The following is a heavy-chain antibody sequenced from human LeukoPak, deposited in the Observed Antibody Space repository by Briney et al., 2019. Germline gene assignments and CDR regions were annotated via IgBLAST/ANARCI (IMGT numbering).Heavy chain of an antibody. V-gene: IGHV3-30*04. CDR1: GLAFSSYS. CDR3: ARDFTPEWFDIH. D-gene: IGHD3-3*01. J-gene: IGHJ4*02. Sequence: GGSLRLSCVASGLAFSSYSMHWVRQAPGKGLEWVGVISYDGSDEYYTDSVKGRFPISRDNSKNTVYLQMNSLRADDAAVYYCARDFTPEWFDIHWGQGTLVTVS. CDR2: ISYDGSDE.